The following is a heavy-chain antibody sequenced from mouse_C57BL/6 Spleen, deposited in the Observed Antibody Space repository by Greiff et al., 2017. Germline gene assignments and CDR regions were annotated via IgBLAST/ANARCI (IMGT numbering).Heavy chain of an antibody. CDR3: TRPSSGYPFAY. D-gene: IGHD3-2*02. CDR1: GYTFTDYE. Sequence: VQLQQSGAELVRPGASVTLSCKASGYTFTDYEMHWVKQTPVHGLEWIGAIDPETGGTAYNQKFKGKAILTADKSSSTAYMELRSLTSEDSAVYYCTRPSSGYPFAYWGQGTLVTVSA. V-gene: IGHV1-15*01. CDR2: IDPETGGT. J-gene: IGHJ3*01.